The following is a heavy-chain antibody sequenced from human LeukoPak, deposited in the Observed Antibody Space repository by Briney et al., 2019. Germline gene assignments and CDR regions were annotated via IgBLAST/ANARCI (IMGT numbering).Heavy chain of an antibody. V-gene: IGHV4-4*07. CDR1: GGYISSDY. CDR3: ARVALYYDILTGYHTLLYFDY. CDR2: IYTSGSI. D-gene: IGHD3-9*01. J-gene: IGHJ4*02. Sequence: PSEILSLTCTVSGGYISSDYWSWIRQLAGMGLDWIGCIYTSGSINYNPSLKSRVTISVDTSKNQFSLKLSSVTAADTAVYYCARVALYYDILTGYHTLLYFDYWGQGTLVTVSS.